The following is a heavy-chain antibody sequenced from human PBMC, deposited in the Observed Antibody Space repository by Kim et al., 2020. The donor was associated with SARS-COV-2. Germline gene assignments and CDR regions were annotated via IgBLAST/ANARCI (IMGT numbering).Heavy chain of an antibody. CDR3: EGYYFGMDV. Sequence: GSLRLSCAASGFSLSNYWMYWVRQVPGKGLVWVSRIDSNGSTKTYADSVKGRFTISRDSATNTLYLQMNSLRAEDTAVYYCEGYYFGMDVWGQGTTVTVSS. J-gene: IGHJ6*02. CDR2: IDSNGSTK. CDR1: GFSLSNYW. V-gene: IGHV3-74*01.